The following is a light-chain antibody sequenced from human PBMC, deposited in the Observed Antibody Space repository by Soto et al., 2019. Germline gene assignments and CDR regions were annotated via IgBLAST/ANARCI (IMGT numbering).Light chain of an antibody. V-gene: IGLV2-14*03. CDR2: DVS. CDR1: NRDVGGYNY. Sequence: QSVRTQPATVSGSAAQSITISCTGTNRDVGGYNYVSWYQQHPSKAPKLLIYDVSRRPSGLSNRFSGSKSGNTDSLIIPGLQAQDEADYYCSSYINSITYVFGSGTTVTV. CDR3: SSYINSITYV. J-gene: IGLJ1*01.